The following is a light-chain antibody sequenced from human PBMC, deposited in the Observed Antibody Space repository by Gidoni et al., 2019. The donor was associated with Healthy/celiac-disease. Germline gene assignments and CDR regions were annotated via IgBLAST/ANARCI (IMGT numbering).Light chain of an antibody. J-gene: IGKJ1*01. CDR2: DAS. CDR1: QRISSW. CDR3: QQYNSYSGWT. Sequence: DIQLTQSPSTLSASLGDRVTITCRATQRISSWLAWYQQKPGKAPKLLIYDASSVESGVASRCSGSGSGTEFTLTISSLQPDDFATYYCQQYNSYSGWTFXXXTKVEIK. V-gene: IGKV1-5*01.